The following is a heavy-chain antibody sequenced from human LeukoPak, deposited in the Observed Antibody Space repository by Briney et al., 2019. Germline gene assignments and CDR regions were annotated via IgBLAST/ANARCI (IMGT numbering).Heavy chain of an antibody. J-gene: IGHJ4*02. V-gene: IGHV4-59*01. D-gene: IGHD6-13*01. CDR3: ASGTPGIAAAEVFDY. Sequence: PSETLSLTCTVSGGSISSYYWSWIRQPPGKGLEWIGYIYYGGSTNYNPSLKSRVTISVDTSKNQFSLKLSSVTAADTAVYYCASGTPGIAAAEVFDYWGQGTLVTVSS. CDR2: IYYGGST. CDR1: GGSISSYY.